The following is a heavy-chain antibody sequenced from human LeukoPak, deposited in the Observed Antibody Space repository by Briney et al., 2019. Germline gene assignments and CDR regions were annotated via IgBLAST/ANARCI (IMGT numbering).Heavy chain of an antibody. D-gene: IGHD3-10*01. CDR2: IKTKTDGGTI. V-gene: IGHV3-15*01. J-gene: IGHJ4*02. CDR3: ATDRPWRGVY. Sequence: PGGSLRLSCAASGFPFSNAWMNWVRQAPGKGLEWVGRIKTKTDGGTIDYAGPVKGRFTISRDDSKNTLYLQMNSLKTEDTAVYYCATDRPWRGVYWGQGTLVTVSS. CDR1: GFPFSNAW.